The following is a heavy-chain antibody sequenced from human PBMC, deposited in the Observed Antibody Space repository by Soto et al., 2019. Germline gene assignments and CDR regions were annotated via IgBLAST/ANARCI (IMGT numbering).Heavy chain of an antibody. Sequence: SETLSLTCTVSGGSISSYYWSWIRQPPGKGLEWIGYIYYSGSTNYNPSLKSRVTISVDTSKNQFSLKLSSVTAADTAVYYCVLHRYSYGLYLLAYCGQGSLVPGSS. V-gene: IGHV4-59*08. D-gene: IGHD5-18*01. CDR1: GGSISSYY. CDR2: IYYSGST. J-gene: IGHJ1*01. CDR3: VLHRYSYGLYLLAY.